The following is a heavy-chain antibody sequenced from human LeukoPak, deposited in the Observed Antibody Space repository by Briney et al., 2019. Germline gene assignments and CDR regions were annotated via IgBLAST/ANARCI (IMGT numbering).Heavy chain of an antibody. CDR1: GGSFSGYY. V-gene: IGHV4-34*01. Sequence: SETPSLTCAAYGGSFSGYYWSWIRQPPGKGLEWIGEINHSGSTNYNPSLKSRVTISVDTSKNQFSLKLSSVTAADTAVYYCARFSDRYCSSTSCYSAWKYFDYWGQGTLVTVSS. CDR3: ARFSDRYCSSTSCYSAWKYFDY. CDR2: INHSGST. D-gene: IGHD2-2*01. J-gene: IGHJ4*02.